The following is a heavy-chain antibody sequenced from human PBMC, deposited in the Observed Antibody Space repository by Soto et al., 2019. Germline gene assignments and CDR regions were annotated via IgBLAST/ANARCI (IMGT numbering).Heavy chain of an antibody. CDR1: GFTFSSYS. CDR3: ARDLRVVAAPTLYYFDY. V-gene: IGHV3-21*01. Sequence: PGGSLRLSCAASGFTFSSYSMNWVRQAPGKGLEWVSSISSSSSYIYYADSVKGRFTISRDNAKNSLYLQMNSLRAEDTAVYYCARDLRVVAAPTLYYFDYWGQGTLVTVSS. J-gene: IGHJ4*02. D-gene: IGHD2-15*01. CDR2: ISSSSSYI.